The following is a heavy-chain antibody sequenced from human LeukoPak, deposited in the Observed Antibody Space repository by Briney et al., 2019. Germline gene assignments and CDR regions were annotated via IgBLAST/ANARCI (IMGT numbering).Heavy chain of an antibody. CDR3: AKDASLGRGSYPDF. CDR2: INPSGGGT. CDR1: GGTFSSYA. D-gene: IGHD1-26*01. V-gene: IGHV1-46*01. Sequence: ASVKVSCKASGGTFSSYAISWVRQAPGQGLEWMGIINPSGGGTRYAQKFQGRVTMTRDMSTSTVYMEMSSLRSEDTAVYYCAKDASLGRGSYPDFWGQGTLVTVSS. J-gene: IGHJ4*02.